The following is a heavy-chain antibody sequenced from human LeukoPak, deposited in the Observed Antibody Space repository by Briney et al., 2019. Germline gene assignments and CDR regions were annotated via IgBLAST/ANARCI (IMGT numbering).Heavy chain of an antibody. Sequence: SVKVSCKASGGTFSSYAISWVLQAPGQGLEWMGGIIPIFGTANYAQKFQGRVTITADESTSTAYMELSSLRSEDTAVYYCARAHLGIAARPGAFDIWGQGTMVTVSS. D-gene: IGHD6-6*01. J-gene: IGHJ3*02. CDR3: ARAHLGIAARPGAFDI. CDR2: IIPIFGTA. CDR1: GGTFSSYA. V-gene: IGHV1-69*13.